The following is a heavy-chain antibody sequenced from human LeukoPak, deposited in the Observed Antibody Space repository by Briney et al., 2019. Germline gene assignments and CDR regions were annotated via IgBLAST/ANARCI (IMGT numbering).Heavy chain of an antibody. D-gene: IGHD3-10*01. CDR1: GFTLSSYA. Sequence: PGGSLRLPCAASGFTLSSYAMTWVRQAPGKGLEWVSSISGSGGSTYYADSVKGRFTISRDNSKNTLYLQMNSLRAEDTAVYYCAKDLVTGSLDYWGQGTLVTVSS. J-gene: IGHJ4*02. CDR3: AKDLVTGSLDY. CDR2: ISGSGGST. V-gene: IGHV3-23*01.